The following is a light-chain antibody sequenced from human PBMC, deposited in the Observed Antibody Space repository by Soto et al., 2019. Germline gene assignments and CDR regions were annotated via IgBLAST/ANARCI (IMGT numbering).Light chain of an antibody. CDR1: QSVSSNY. CDR2: GAS. J-gene: IGKJ5*01. V-gene: IGKV3-20*01. Sequence: ESVLTQSPGSLSLSPGERATLSCRASQSVSSNYLAWYQHKPGQAPRLLNYGASSRATGIPDRFSSSGSGTDFNLTISRLEPEDFAVYYCHHYGSTLSITFGQGTRVEIK. CDR3: HHYGSTLSIT.